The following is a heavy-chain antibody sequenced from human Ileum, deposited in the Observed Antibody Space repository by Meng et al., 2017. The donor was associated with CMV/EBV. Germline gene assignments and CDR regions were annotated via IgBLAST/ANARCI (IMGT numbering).Heavy chain of an antibody. J-gene: IGHJ4*02. CDR3: VRINYLDH. V-gene: IGHV3-30*02. Sequence: VRLVEAGGGVVQAGGSLRLSWAASGFTFSSYGMHWVRQAPGKGLEWVAIIRNDGSYKYYADSVKGRFTISRDNSKNTLYLQMNSLEPEDTAVYYCVRINYLDHWGQGTLVTVSS. CDR2: IRNDGSYK. CDR1: GFTFSSYG.